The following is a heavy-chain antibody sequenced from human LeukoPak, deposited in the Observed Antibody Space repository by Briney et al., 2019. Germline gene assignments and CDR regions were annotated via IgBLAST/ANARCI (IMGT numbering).Heavy chain of an antibody. J-gene: IGHJ6*03. D-gene: IGHD3-10*01. CDR2: ISSSSSYI. Sequence: GGSLRLSCAASGFTFSSYAMSWVRQAPGKGLEWVSSISSSSSYIYYADSVKGRFTISRDNAKNSLYLQMNSLRAEDTAVYYCARKRGSGSYSSYYYYMDVWGKGTTVTISS. CDR3: ARKRGSGSYSSYYYYMDV. V-gene: IGHV3-21*01. CDR1: GFTFSSYA.